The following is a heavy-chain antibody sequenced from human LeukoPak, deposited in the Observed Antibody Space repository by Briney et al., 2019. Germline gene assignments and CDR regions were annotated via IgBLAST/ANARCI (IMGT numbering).Heavy chain of an antibody. V-gene: IGHV3-7*01. CDR1: GFTFSSYW. CDR3: ARDHSNNWHKFDF. D-gene: IGHD6-13*01. J-gene: IGHJ4*02. CDR2: IKQDGSDK. Sequence: GGSLRLSCAASGFTFSSYWMTWVRQAPGKGLEWVAHIKQDGSDKYYVDSVKGRFTISRDNAKNSLYLQMNSLRAEDTGVYYCARDHSNNWHKFDFWGQGTLVTVSS.